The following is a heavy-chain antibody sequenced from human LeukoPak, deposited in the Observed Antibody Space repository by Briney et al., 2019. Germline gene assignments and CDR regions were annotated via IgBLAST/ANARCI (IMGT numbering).Heavy chain of an antibody. CDR2: MNPNSGNT. Sequence: ASVKVSCKASGYTFTSYDINWVRRAPGQGLEWMGWMNPNSGNTGYAQKFQGRVTMTRNTAMSTAYMELSSLRFEDTAVNYCATGVAVVASTDSWGQGTLVTVSS. D-gene: IGHD2-15*01. V-gene: IGHV1-8*01. J-gene: IGHJ5*01. CDR3: ATGVAVVASTDS. CDR1: GYTFTSYD.